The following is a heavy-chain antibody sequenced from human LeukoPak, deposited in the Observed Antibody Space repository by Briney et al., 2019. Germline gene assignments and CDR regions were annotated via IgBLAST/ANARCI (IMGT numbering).Heavy chain of an antibody. D-gene: IGHD6-6*01. CDR1: GFTFDDYA. J-gene: IGHJ4*02. CDR2: ISWNGGSI. V-gene: IGHV3-9*01. Sequence: RPGGSLRLSCAASGFTFDDYAMHWVRQAPGKGLEWVSGISWNGGSIGYADSVKGRFTISRDNAKNSLYLQMNSLRAEDTALYYCAKGSPPSIAARGFDYWGQGTLVTVSS. CDR3: AKGSPPSIAARGFDY.